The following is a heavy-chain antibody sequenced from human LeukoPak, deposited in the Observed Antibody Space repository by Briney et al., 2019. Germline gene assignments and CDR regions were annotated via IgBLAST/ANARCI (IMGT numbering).Heavy chain of an antibody. D-gene: IGHD6-13*01. CDR3: AGAYSSANKWSWFDP. CDR1: GFTFSSYN. V-gene: IGHV3-21*01. J-gene: IGHJ5*02. CDR2: ISSTSSYI. Sequence: GGSLRVSCAASGFTFSSYNMNWVRQTPGKGLEWVSSISSTSSYIYYADSVKGRFTVSRDNAKNSLYLQMNSLRADDTAVYYCAGAYSSANKWSWFDPWGQGTLVTVSS.